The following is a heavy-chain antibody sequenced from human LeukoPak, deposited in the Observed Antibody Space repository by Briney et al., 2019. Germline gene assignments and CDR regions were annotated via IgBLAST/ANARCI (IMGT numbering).Heavy chain of an antibody. CDR3: ARDGAYGDLEDY. CDR2: ISYDGSNK. Sequence: HPGGSLRLSCAASGFTFSSYAMHWVRQAPGKGLEWVAVISYDGSNKYYTDSVKGRFTISRDNSKNTLYLQMNSLRAEDTAVYYCARDGAYGDLEDYWGQGTLVTVSS. D-gene: IGHD4-17*01. V-gene: IGHV3-30*14. J-gene: IGHJ4*02. CDR1: GFTFSSYA.